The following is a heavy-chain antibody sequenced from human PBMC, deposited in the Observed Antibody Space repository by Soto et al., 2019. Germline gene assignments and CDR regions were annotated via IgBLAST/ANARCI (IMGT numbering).Heavy chain of an antibody. V-gene: IGHV1-8*01. D-gene: IGHD3-10*01. CDR1: GYTVTGYD. CDR2: MNPNTGYT. CDR3: TTADYYFGSGAYYPHAFHI. J-gene: IGHJ3*02. Sequence: ASVKVSCKASGYTVTGYDIHWVRQATGQGLEWMGWMNPNTGYTANAQKFQGRFTISRDDSRKTLYLQMNSLKSEDTAVYYCTTADYYFGSGAYYPHAFHIWGQGTMVTVSS.